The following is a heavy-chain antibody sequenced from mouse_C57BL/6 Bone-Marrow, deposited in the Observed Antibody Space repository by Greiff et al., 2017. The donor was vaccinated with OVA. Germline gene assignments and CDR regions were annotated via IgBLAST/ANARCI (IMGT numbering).Heavy chain of an antibody. CDR2: IDPSDSYT. V-gene: IGHV1-50*01. CDR3: ARGDWDRYFDV. D-gene: IGHD4-1*01. Sequence: QVQLQQPGAELVKPGASVKLSCKASGYTFTSYWMQWVKQRPGQGLEWIGEIDPSDSYTNYNQKFKGKATLTVDTSSSTAYMQLSSLTSEDSAVYYCARGDWDRYFDVWGTGTTVTVSS. J-gene: IGHJ1*03. CDR1: GYTFTSYW.